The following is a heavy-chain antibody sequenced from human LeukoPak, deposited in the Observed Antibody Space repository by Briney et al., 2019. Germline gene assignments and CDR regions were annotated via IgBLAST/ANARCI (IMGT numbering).Heavy chain of an antibody. Sequence: PGGSLRLSCAASGFTFSSYAMSWVRQAPGKGLEWVSSISAGGTTYYPDSVKGRFTVSRDNSKNTLYLQMNSLRAEDTAVYYCARYPYSSSSRWFDPWGQGTVVTVFS. V-gene: IGHV3-23*01. CDR1: GFTFSSYA. D-gene: IGHD6-6*01. J-gene: IGHJ5*02. CDR3: ARYPYSSSSRWFDP. CDR2: ISAGGTT.